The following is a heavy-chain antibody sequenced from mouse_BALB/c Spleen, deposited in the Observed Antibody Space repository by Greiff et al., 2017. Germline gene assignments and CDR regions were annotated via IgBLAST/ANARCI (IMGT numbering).Heavy chain of an antibody. J-gene: IGHJ4*01. CDR1: GYTFTIYV. Sequence: EVQLQESGPELVKPGASVKMSCKASGYTFTIYVMHWVKQKPGQGLEWIGYINPYNDGTKYNEKFKGKATLTSDKSSSTAYMELSSLTSEDSAVYYCARMVTMVVDDYAMDYWGQGTSVTVSS. D-gene: IGHD1-1*01. V-gene: IGHV1-14*01. CDR2: INPYNDGT. CDR3: ARMVTMVVDDYAMDY.